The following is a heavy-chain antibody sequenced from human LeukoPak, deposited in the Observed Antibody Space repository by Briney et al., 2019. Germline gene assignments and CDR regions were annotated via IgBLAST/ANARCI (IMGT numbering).Heavy chain of an antibody. V-gene: IGHV2-5*01. J-gene: IGHJ4*02. CDR3: AQSTVTTATNFDY. CDR2: INWNDNK. D-gene: IGHD4-11*01. Sequence: SGPTLVIPTQTLTLTCTFSGLSLSPSGVGVGWIRQPPGKALEWLALINWNDNKSYSPAPKSSLTTTNNNTKNQVVLTITNMDPVDTTTYYCAQSTVTTATNFDYWGQGTLVTVSS. CDR1: GLSLSPSGVG.